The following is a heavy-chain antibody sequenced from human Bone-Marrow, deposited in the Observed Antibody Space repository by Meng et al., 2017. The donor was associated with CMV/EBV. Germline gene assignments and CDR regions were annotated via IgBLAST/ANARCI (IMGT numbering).Heavy chain of an antibody. D-gene: IGHD2-2*01. V-gene: IGHV3-7*01. CDR3: ARTGYCSSTSCRRRCFDP. Sequence: GESLEISCAASGFTFSSYWMSWVRQAPGKGLEWVANIKQDGSEKYYVDSVKGRFTISRDNAKNSLYLQMNSLRAEDTAVYYCARTGYCSSTSCRRRCFDPWGQGTRVTVSS. J-gene: IGHJ5*02. CDR2: IKQDGSEK. CDR1: GFTFSSYW.